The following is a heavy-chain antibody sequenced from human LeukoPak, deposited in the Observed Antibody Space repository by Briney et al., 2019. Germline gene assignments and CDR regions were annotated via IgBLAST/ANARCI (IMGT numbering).Heavy chain of an antibody. J-gene: IGHJ4*02. CDR3: ARAYYYDTSGYQGYYLDY. Sequence: GGSLRLSCAASGFIFSTYAMHWVRQAPGKGLEYVSAIGSDAYSTYYANSVKARFTISRDNSKKMLYLQMGSLRPEDMAVYYCARAYYYDTSGYQGYYLDYWGQGTLVTVSS. CDR1: GFIFSTYA. D-gene: IGHD3-22*01. V-gene: IGHV3-64*01. CDR2: IGSDAYST.